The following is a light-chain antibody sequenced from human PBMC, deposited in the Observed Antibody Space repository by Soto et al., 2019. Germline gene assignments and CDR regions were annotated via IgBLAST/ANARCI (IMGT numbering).Light chain of an antibody. J-gene: IGLJ1*01. CDR2: EVI. V-gene: IGLV2-14*03. CDR3: NSYTTSNTFV. Sequence: QSALTQPASVSGSPGQAITVSCSGTSSDIGAHIFVSWYQQHPGKAPKLIIYEVINRPSGVSDRFSGSKSGNTASLTISGLQSEDEADYYCNSYTTSNTFVFGSGTKVTVL. CDR1: SSDIGAHIF.